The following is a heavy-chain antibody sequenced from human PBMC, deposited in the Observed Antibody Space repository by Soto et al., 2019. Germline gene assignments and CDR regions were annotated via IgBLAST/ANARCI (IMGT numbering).Heavy chain of an antibody. Sequence: EVQLVESGGGLIQPGGSLRLSCAASGFTFSSSEMYWVRQAPGKGLEWVSYIHPSGQPIFYADSVKGRFTISRDNAKNSLFRQMTSLRAEDSAVYNWPRRASVGGQGKWSPSLQ. CDR2: IHPSGQPI. CDR1: GFTFSSSE. J-gene: IGHJ3*01. CDR3: PRRASV. V-gene: IGHV3-48*03.